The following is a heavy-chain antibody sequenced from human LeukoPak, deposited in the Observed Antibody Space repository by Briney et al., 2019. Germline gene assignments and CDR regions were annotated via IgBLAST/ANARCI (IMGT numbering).Heavy chain of an antibody. CDR1: GFTFSSYA. D-gene: IGHD2-2*01. CDR2: ISYDGSNK. J-gene: IGHJ4*02. Sequence: GGSLRLSCAASGFTFSSYAMSWVRQAPGKGLEWVAVISYDGSNKYYADSVKGRFTISRDNSKNTLYLQMNSLRAEDTAVYYCARDRDIVVVPAAMLFDYWGQGTLVTVSS. V-gene: IGHV3-30-3*01. CDR3: ARDRDIVVVPAAMLFDY.